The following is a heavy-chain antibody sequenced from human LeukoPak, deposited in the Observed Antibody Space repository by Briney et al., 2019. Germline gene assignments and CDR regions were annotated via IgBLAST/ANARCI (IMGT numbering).Heavy chain of an antibody. CDR3: ARAINWNLYY. D-gene: IGHD1-20*01. J-gene: IGHJ1*01. V-gene: IGHV1-8*01. CDR1: VYSFISYY. CDR2: MNPSSGNP. Sequence: ASVKVSCKASVYSFISYYINWVRQATGRGVDWVGWMNPSSGNPGYAQKFQGRVTVTKDPPTSTAYMELNSLTSEDTAVYFCARAINWNLYYWGQAALVTLPS.